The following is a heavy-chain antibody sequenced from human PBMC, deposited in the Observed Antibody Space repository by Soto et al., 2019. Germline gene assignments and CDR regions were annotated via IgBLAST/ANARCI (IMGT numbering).Heavy chain of an antibody. J-gene: IGHJ6*03. V-gene: IGHV1-18*01. CDR1: GYTFTSYG. CDR2: ISAYNGNT. D-gene: IGHD3-3*01. Sequence: QVQLVQSGAEVKKPGASVKVSCKASGYTFTSYGISWVRQAPGQGLEWMGWISAYNGNTNYAQRLQGRDTMNTDTSTSTADMELRSLRSDDAAVYYGARARIFGVVNMDVWGKGTTVTVSS. CDR3: ARARIFGVVNMDV.